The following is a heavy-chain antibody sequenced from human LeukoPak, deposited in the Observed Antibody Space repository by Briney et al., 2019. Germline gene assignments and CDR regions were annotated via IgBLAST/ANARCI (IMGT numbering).Heavy chain of an antibody. Sequence: GGSLRLSCAASGFTVSSNDMSWVRQAPGKGLECISVIYSGGSTDYADSVKGRLTISRDNSKNTLYLQMNSLRAEDTAVYYCAKDGRIDYAHAFDIWGQGTMVTVSS. CDR2: IYSGGST. CDR1: GFTVSSND. CDR3: AKDGRIDYAHAFDI. V-gene: IGHV3-53*01. J-gene: IGHJ3*02. D-gene: IGHD4-17*01.